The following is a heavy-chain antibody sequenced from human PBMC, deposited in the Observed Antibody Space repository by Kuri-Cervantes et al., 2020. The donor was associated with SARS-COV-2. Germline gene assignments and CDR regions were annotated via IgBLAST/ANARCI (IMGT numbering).Heavy chain of an antibody. CDR3: ARDQGLRFLEWDGIDY. J-gene: IGHJ4*02. CDR1: GFTFSSYA. D-gene: IGHD3-3*01. Sequence: GESLKISCAASGFTFSSYAVHWVRQAPGKGLEWVAVISYDGSNKYYADSVKGRFTISRDNAKNSLYLQMNSLRAEDTAVYYCARDQGLRFLEWDGIDYWGQGTLVTVSS. V-gene: IGHV3-30-3*01. CDR2: ISYDGSNK.